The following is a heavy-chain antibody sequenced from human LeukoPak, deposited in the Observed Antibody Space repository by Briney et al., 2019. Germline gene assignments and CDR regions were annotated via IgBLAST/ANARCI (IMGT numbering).Heavy chain of an antibody. V-gene: IGHV4-34*01. CDR2: INHSGST. Sequence: SETLSLTCAVYGGSFSGYYWSWLRQPPGKGLEWIGEINHSGSTNYNPSLKSRVTISVDTSKNQFSLKLSSVTAADTAVYYCARDALGYSSGLGWFDPWGQGTLVTVSS. D-gene: IGHD6-19*01. J-gene: IGHJ5*02. CDR1: GGSFSGYY. CDR3: ARDALGYSSGLGWFDP.